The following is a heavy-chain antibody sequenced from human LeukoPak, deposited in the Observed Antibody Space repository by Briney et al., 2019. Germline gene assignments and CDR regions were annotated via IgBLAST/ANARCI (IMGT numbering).Heavy chain of an antibody. CDR1: GYTFTSYG. CDR3: ARGTPEYSSGWYLTDY. J-gene: IGHJ4*02. D-gene: IGHD6-19*01. Sequence: ASVKVSCKASGYTFTSYGISWVRQAPGQGLEWMGWISAYNGSTNYAQKLQGRVTMTTDTSTSTAYMELRCLRSDDTAVYYCARGTPEYSSGWYLTDYWGQGTLVTVSS. V-gene: IGHV1-18*01. CDR2: ISAYNGST.